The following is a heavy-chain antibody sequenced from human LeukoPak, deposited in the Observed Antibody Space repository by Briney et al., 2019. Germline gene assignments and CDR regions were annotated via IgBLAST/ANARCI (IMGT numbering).Heavy chain of an antibody. CDR2: INPNSGNT. J-gene: IGHJ4*02. Sequence: ASVKVSCKASGYTFTGYYMHWVRQAPGQGLEWMGWINPNSGNTGYAQKFQGRVTITRNTSISTAYMELSSLRSEDTAVYYCARGVGDLLGIMNYWGQGTLVTVSS. D-gene: IGHD2-21*01. CDR3: ARGVGDLLGIMNY. CDR1: GYTFTGYY. V-gene: IGHV1-8*03.